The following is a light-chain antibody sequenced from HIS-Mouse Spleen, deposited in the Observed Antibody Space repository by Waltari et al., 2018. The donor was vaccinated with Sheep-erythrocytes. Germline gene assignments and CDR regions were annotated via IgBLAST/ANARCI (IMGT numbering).Light chain of an antibody. V-gene: IGLV1-44*01. J-gene: IGLJ1*01. CDR3: AAWDDSLNGYV. Sequence: QSVLTQPPSASGTPGQRVTISCSGSSSNIGSNTVNWYQQLPGTAPKLLIYSTNQRPSGVPDRFSGANSGTSASLAISGRQSEDEADYYCAAWDDSLNGYVFGTGTKVTVL. CDR1: SSNIGSNT. CDR2: STN.